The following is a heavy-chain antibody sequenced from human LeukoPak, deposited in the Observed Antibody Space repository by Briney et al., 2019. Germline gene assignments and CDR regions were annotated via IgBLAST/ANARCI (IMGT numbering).Heavy chain of an antibody. CDR2: INPNSGGT. D-gene: IGHD1/OR15-1a*01. CDR3: ANVPEQDGAFDI. CDR1: GYTFTGYY. J-gene: IGHJ3*02. Sequence: ASVKVSCKASGYTFTGYYMHWVRQAPGQGLEWMGWINPNSGGTNYAQKFRGRVTMTRDTSISTAYMELSRLRSDDTAVYYCANVPEQDGAFDIWGQGTMVTVSS. V-gene: IGHV1-2*02.